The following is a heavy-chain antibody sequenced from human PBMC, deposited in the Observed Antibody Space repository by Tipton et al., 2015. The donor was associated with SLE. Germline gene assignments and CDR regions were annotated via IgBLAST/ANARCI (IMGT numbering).Heavy chain of an antibody. J-gene: IGHJ5*02. CDR1: GGSMSSSDCY. CDR3: ARDLQPSIERYFDWLGGWFDP. D-gene: IGHD3-9*01. CDR2: IYSSGST. V-gene: IGHV4-61*08. Sequence: LRLSCTVSGGSMSSSDCYWGWVRQSPGKGLEWIGYIYSSGSTNYNPSLKSRVTISVDMSKNQFSLKMSSVTAADTAVYYCARDLQPSIERYFDWLGGWFDPWGQGTLVTVSS.